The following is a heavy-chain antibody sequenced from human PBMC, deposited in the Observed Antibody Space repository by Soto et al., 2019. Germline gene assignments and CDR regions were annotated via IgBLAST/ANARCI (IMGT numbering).Heavy chain of an antibody. CDR3: MKAHESGDFLGMSV. V-gene: IGHV4-61*01. Sequence: PPETLSLTSTVPGGSVSTGMKYWGWVRQPPGKALEFIGYMYKTGETLLNSSLKSRVTLSMETSKNQFSLTLSSVTAADTAVYFCMKAHESGDFLGMSVWGPGTTVTVSS. CDR2: MYKTGET. J-gene: IGHJ6*02. CDR1: GGSVSTGMKY. D-gene: IGHD3-10*01.